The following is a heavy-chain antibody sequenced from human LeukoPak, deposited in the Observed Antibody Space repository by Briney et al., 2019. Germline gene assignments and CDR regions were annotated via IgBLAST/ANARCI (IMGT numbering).Heavy chain of an antibody. CDR2: IKSKADGGTT. Sequence: GGSLRLSCAASGFTFSNVWMSWVRKGPGKGLEWVGRIKSKADGGTTDYAAPVKGRFTISRDDSKTTLYLQMNSLKTEDTAVYYCTTDRGVPGDVWGQGTTVTVSS. J-gene: IGHJ6*02. V-gene: IGHV3-15*01. D-gene: IGHD2-2*01. CDR1: GFTFSNVW. CDR3: TTDRGVPGDV.